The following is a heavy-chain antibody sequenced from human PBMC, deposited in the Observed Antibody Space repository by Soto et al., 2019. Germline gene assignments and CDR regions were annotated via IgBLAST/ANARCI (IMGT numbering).Heavy chain of an antibody. V-gene: IGHV3-21*01. CDR2: ISSSSSYI. D-gene: IGHD6-13*01. Sequence: PGGSLRLSCAASGFTFSSYSMNSVRQAPGKGLEWVSSISSSSSYIYYADSVKGRFTISRDNAKNSLYLQMNSLRAEDTAVYYCARGPYSSSGTFDYWGQGTLVTVSS. J-gene: IGHJ4*02. CDR1: GFTFSSYS. CDR3: ARGPYSSSGTFDY.